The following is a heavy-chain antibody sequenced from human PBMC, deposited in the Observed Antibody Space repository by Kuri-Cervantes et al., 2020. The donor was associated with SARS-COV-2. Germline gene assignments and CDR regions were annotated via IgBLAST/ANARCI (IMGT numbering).Heavy chain of an antibody. V-gene: IGHV4-34*12. J-gene: IGHJ5*02. CDR2: ILYNGNT. CDR1: GGSFSDYY. CDR3: ARHQLVIPAADPYNYFDP. D-gene: IGHD2-2*01. Sequence: SETLSLTCAVYGGSFSDYYWSWVRQPPGKGLEWIGSILYNGNTHYKASLNSRVTISVDTSKNQFSLRLTSVTAADTAVYYCARHQLVIPAADPYNYFDPWGQGSLVTVSS.